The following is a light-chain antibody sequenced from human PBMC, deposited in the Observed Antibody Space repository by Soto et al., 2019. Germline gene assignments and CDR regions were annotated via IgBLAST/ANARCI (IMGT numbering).Light chain of an antibody. Sequence: DIQMTQSPSIVSASVGDRVTITCRASQSISSWLAWYQQKPGKAPKLLIYKASTLESGVPSRFSGSGFGTGFALTISNLQPDDFATYFCQRYDTYWTFGQGTK. CDR2: KAS. V-gene: IGKV1-5*03. CDR1: QSISSW. J-gene: IGKJ1*01. CDR3: QRYDTYWT.